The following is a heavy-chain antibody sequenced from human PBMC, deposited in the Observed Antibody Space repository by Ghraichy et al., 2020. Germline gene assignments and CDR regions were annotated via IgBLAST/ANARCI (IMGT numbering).Heavy chain of an antibody. CDR2: IDYSGTT. D-gene: IGHD2-21*01. J-gene: IGHJ5*02. Sequence: SQTLSLTCSVSGDSISSYSYYWGWIRQPPGKGLEWIGSIDYSGTTFYNPSLKSRPTISVEPSKNQFSLSLRSMTATDTAVYFCARIVLLWDGDLTNLFDPWGQGTLVTVSS. V-gene: IGHV4-39*01. CDR1: GDSISSYSYY. CDR3: ARIVLLWDGDLTNLFDP.